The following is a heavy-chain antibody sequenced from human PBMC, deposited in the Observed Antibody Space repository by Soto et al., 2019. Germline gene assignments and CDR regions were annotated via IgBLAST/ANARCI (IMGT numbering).Heavy chain of an antibody. J-gene: IGHJ4*02. CDR2: ISAYNGNT. Sequence: ASVKVSCKASGYTFTTYGINWVRQAPGQGLEWMGWISAYNGNTNYAQKLQGRVTMTTDTSTNTAYMELRSLRSDDTAVYYCARDWTADCGGDCYFDYWGQGTLVTVSS. V-gene: IGHV1-18*01. D-gene: IGHD2-21*02. CDR3: ARDWTADCGGDCYFDY. CDR1: GYTFTTYG.